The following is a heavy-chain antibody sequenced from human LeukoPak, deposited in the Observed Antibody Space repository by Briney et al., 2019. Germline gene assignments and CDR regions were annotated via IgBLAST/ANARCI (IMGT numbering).Heavy chain of an antibody. J-gene: IGHJ4*02. CDR2: ISYDGSNK. Sequence: QPGGSLRLSCAASGFTFSSYGMHWVRQAPGKGLEWVAVISYDGSNKYYADSVKGRFTISRDNSKNTLYLQMNSLRAEDTAVYYCAKPEGVEMATNWGQGTLVTVSS. CDR3: AKPEGVEMATN. CDR1: GFTFSSYG. V-gene: IGHV3-30*18. D-gene: IGHD5-24*01.